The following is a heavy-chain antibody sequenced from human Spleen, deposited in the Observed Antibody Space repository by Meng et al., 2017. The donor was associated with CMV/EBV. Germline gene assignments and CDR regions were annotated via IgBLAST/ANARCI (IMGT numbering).Heavy chain of an antibody. CDR2: INPNSGGT. CDR3: ARGGLSTALPEAPSSSSIDN. Sequence: ASVKVSCKTSGYTFTGYFMHWVRQAPGQGLEWMGWINPNSGGTNYAQKFRGRVIMTWDTSISTAYMELSRLRSNDTAVFYCARGGLSTALPEAPSSSSIDNWGQGTLVTVSS. D-gene: IGHD2/OR15-2a*01. CDR1: GYTFTGYF. V-gene: IGHV1-2*02. J-gene: IGHJ4*02.